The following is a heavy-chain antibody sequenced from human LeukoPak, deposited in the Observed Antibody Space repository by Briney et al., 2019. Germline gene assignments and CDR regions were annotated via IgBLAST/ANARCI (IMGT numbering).Heavy chain of an antibody. CDR2: ISGSGGST. Sequence: GGSLRLSCAASGFTLSSYAMSWVRQAPGKGLEWVSAISGSGGSTYYADSVKGRFTISRDNSKNTLYLQMNSLRAEDTAVYYCAKDPGPKISGICQMWGQGTLVTVSS. CDR1: GFTLSSYA. J-gene: IGHJ4*02. CDR3: AKDPGPKISGICQM. D-gene: IGHD3-10*01. V-gene: IGHV3-23*01.